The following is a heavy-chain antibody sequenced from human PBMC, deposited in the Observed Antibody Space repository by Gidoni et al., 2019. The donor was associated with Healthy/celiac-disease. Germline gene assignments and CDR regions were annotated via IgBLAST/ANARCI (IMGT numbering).Heavy chain of an antibody. J-gene: IGHJ6*04. Sequence: QVQLQQWGAGLLTPSETLSLTCAVYGWSFSGYYWSWIRQPPGKGLEWIGEINHSGSTNYNPSLKSRVTISVDTSKNQFSLKLSSVTAADTAVYYCASSRTITIFGVGYYYYYGMDVWGKGTTVTVSS. CDR3: ASSRTITIFGVGYYYYYGMDV. V-gene: IGHV4-34*01. CDR2: INHSGST. CDR1: GWSFSGYY. D-gene: IGHD3-3*01.